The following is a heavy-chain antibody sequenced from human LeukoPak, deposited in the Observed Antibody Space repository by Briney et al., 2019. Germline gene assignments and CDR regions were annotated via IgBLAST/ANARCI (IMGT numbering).Heavy chain of an antibody. CDR3: ARHGSGRDAGLDY. CDR1: GGSISSRTYS. V-gene: IGHV4-39*01. CDR2: IYFSGST. D-gene: IGHD3-10*01. Sequence: PSETLSLTCTVSGGSISSRTYSWGWIRQPPGTGLEWIGTIYFSGSTYYNPSLKSRVTISVDTSNNQFSLKLSSLTAADTAVYYCARHGSGRDAGLDYWGQGTLVTVSA. J-gene: IGHJ4*02.